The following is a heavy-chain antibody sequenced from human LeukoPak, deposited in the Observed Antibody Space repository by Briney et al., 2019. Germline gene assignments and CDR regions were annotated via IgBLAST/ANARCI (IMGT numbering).Heavy chain of an antibody. J-gene: IGHJ4*02. D-gene: IGHD3-22*01. V-gene: IGHV3-7*01. Sequence: GGSLRLPCAASGFTFSSYWMSWVRQAPGKGLEWVANIKQDGSEKYYVDSVKGRFTISRDNAKNLLYLQMNSLRAEDTAVYYCARVQYYYDSSGTIYYFDYWGQGTLVTVSS. CDR3: ARVQYYYDSSGTIYYFDY. CDR2: IKQDGSEK. CDR1: GFTFSSYW.